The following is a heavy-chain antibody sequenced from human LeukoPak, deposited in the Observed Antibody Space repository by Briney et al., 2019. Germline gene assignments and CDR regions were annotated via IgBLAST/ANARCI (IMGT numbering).Heavy chain of an antibody. Sequence: ASVKVSCKASGYTFTGYYMHWVRQAPGQGLEWMGRINPNSGGTNHAQKFQGRVTMTRDTSISTAYMELSSLRSDDTAVYYCARGGYYDSSGNYWGQGTLVTVSS. CDR2: INPNSGGT. D-gene: IGHD3-22*01. CDR1: GYTFTGYY. V-gene: IGHV1-2*06. J-gene: IGHJ4*02. CDR3: ARGGYYDSSGNY.